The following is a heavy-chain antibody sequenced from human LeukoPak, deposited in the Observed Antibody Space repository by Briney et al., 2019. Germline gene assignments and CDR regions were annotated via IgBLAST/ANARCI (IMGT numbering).Heavy chain of an antibody. CDR1: GGSISSGGYS. V-gene: IGHV4-30-2*01. Sequence: PSQTLSLTCAVSGGSISSGGYSWSWIRQPPGKGLEWIGYIYHSGSTYYNPSLKSRVTISVDTSKNQFSLKLSSVTAADTAVYYCASSSTGYCSSTSCYYYYYGMDVWGKGTTVTVSS. CDR2: IYHSGST. J-gene: IGHJ6*04. CDR3: ASSSTGYCSSTSCYYYYYGMDV. D-gene: IGHD2-2*01.